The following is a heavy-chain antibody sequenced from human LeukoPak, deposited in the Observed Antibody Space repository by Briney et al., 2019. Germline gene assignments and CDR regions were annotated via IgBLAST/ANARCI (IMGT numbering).Heavy chain of an antibody. Sequence: GASVKVSCKASGGTFSSYAISWVRQAPGQGLEWMGGIIPIFGTANYAQKFQGRVTITADESTSTAYMELSSLRSEDTAVYYCARLRTGYSSSSGPGIVGYFDYWGQGTLVTVSS. J-gene: IGHJ4*02. CDR3: ARLRTGYSSSSGPGIVGYFDY. V-gene: IGHV1-69*13. D-gene: IGHD6-6*01. CDR1: GGTFSSYA. CDR2: IIPIFGTA.